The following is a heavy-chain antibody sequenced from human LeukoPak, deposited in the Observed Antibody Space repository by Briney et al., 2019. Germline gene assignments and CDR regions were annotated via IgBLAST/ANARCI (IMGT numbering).Heavy chain of an antibody. CDR3: ARDKGGSGYDHLDS. D-gene: IGHD5-12*01. V-gene: IGHV6-1*01. CDR1: GDSVSTNSAA. J-gene: IGHJ4*02. Sequence: SQTLSLTCAISGDSVSTNSAAWNRIRQSPSRGLEWLGRTYYRSKWYNDYAVSVKSRITINPDTSENQFSLQLNSVTPEDTAVYYRARDKGGSGYDHLDSWGQGTLVTVSS. CDR2: TYYRSKWYN.